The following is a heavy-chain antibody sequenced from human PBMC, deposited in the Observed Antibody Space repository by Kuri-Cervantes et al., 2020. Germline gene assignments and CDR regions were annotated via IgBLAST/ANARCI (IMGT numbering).Heavy chain of an antibody. CDR1: GFTFSSYW. CDR2: IKQDGSEK. V-gene: IGHV3-7*03. CDR3: ARAPPETYCSSTSCYEYYYYYYMDV. J-gene: IGHJ6*03. Sequence: GGSLRLSCAASGFTFSSYWMSWVRQAPGKGLEWVANIKQDGSEKYYVDSVKGRFTISRDNAKNSLYLQMNSLRAEDTAVYYCARAPPETYCSSTSCYEYYYYYYMDVWGKGTTVTVSS. D-gene: IGHD2-2*01.